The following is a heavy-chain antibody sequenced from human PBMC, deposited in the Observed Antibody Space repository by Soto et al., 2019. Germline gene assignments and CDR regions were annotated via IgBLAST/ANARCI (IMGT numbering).Heavy chain of an antibody. V-gene: IGHV3-23*01. CDR2: ISGSGGST. Sequence: GGSLRLSCAASGFIFSSYAMSWVRQAPGKGLEWVSAISGSGGSTYYADSVKGRFTISRDNSKNTLYLQMNSLIAEDTAVYYCAKDLPYTYGYQFFDSWGQGTLVTVSS. CDR1: GFIFSSYA. CDR3: AKDLPYTYGYQFFDS. J-gene: IGHJ4*02. D-gene: IGHD5-18*01.